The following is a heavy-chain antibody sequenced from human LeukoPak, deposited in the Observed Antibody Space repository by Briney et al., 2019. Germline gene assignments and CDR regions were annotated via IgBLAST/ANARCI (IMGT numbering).Heavy chain of an antibody. CDR3: ARDSSSEGMDV. Sequence: ASVTVSCTASGYTFTSYDINWVRQATGQGLEWMGWMNPNSGNTGYAQKFQGRVTMTRNTSISTAYMELSSLRSEDTAVYYCARDSSSEGMDVWGQGTTVTVSS. D-gene: IGHD6-6*01. V-gene: IGHV1-8*01. CDR2: MNPNSGNT. J-gene: IGHJ6*02. CDR1: GYTFTSYD.